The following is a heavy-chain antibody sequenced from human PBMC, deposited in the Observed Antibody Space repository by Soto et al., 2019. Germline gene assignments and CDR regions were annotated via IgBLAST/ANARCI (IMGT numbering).Heavy chain of an antibody. J-gene: IGHJ4*02. CDR1: GYTFTSYG. D-gene: IGHD3-22*01. V-gene: IGHV1-18*04. CDR2: ISAYNGNT. CDR3: ASTWGDSSGYYYGGY. Sequence: ASLKVSCKASGYTFTSYGISWVRQAPGQGLEWMGWISAYNGNTNYAQKLQGRVTMTTDTSTSTAYMELRSLRSDDTAVYYCASTWGDSSGYYYGGYWGQGTLVTVSS.